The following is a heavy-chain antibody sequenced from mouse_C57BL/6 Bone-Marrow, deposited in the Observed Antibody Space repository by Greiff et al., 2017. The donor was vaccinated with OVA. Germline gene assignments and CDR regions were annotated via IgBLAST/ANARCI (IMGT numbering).Heavy chain of an antibody. Sequence: VQLQQSGAELVRPGTSVKLSCKASGYTFTSYWMHWVKQRPGQGLEWIGVIDPSDSYNNYNQKFKGKATLTVDSSSSTAYMQLSSLTSEDSAVYYSARRGYGSVYFDYWGQGTPLTVSS. CDR3: ARRGYGSVYFDY. D-gene: IGHD1-1*01. CDR2: IDPSDSYN. V-gene: IGHV1-59*01. J-gene: IGHJ2*01. CDR1: GYTFTSYW.